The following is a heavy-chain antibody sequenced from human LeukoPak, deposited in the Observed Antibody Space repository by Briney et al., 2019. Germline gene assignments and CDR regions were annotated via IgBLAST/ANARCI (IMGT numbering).Heavy chain of an antibody. Sequence: SETLSLTCAVYGGSFSGYYWSWIRQPPGKGLEWIGEINHSGSTNYNPSLKSRVSISVDTSKNQFSLKLSSVTAADTAVYCCACSTRREYNSSPRNWFDPWGQGTLVTVSS. D-gene: IGHD6-13*01. CDR2: INHSGST. CDR1: GGSFSGYY. CDR3: ACSTRREYNSSPRNWFDP. J-gene: IGHJ5*02. V-gene: IGHV4-34*01.